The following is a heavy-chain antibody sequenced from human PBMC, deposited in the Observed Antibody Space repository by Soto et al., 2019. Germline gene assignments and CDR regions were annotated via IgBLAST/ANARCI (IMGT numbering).Heavy chain of an antibody. CDR2: IWYDGSNK. Sequence: SLRLSCAASGFTFSSYGMHWVRQAPGKGPEWVAVIWYDGSNKYYADSVKGRFTISRDNSKNTLYLQMNSLRAEDTAVYYCASSRGYSGYDLSDWGQGTLVTVSS. J-gene: IGHJ4*02. CDR3: ASSRGYSGYDLSD. D-gene: IGHD5-12*01. V-gene: IGHV3-33*01. CDR1: GFTFSSYG.